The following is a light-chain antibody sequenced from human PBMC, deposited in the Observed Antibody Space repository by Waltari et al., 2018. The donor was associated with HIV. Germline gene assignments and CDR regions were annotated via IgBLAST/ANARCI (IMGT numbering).Light chain of an antibody. V-gene: IGLV1-47*01. J-gene: IGLJ2*01. CDR2: RDN. CDR1: DSNIGRNY. CDR3: AVWDDSLTGVI. Sequence: QSVLTQQPSASGTPGQRVSISCSGSDSNIGRNYVYWYQQVAGTAPKLLIYRDNQRPSGVSDRFSGSKSGSSASLAISGLRSEDEAAYFCAVWDDSLTGVIFGGKTKLTVL.